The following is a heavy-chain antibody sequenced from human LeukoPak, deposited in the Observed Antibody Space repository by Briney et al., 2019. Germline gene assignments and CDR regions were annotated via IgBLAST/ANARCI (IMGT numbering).Heavy chain of an antibody. V-gene: IGHV1-18*01. Sequence: ASVKVSCKASGYTFTSYGISWVRQAPGQGLEWMGWISAYNGNTNYAQKLQGRVTTTTDTSTSTAYMELRSLRSDDTAVYYCARAPGVGPTYYYYMDVWGKGTTVTVSS. CDR3: ARAPGVGPTYYYYMDV. CDR1: GYTFTSYG. D-gene: IGHD1-26*01. J-gene: IGHJ6*03. CDR2: ISAYNGNT.